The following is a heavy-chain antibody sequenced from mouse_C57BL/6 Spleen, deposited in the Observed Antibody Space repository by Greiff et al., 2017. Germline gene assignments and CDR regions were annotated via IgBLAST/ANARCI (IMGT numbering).Heavy chain of an antibody. CDR2: ILPGSGST. V-gene: IGHV1-9*01. CDR1: GYTFPGYW. Sequence: VQLQQSGAELMKPGASVKLSCKATGYTFPGYWIEWVKQRPGHGLEWIGEILPGSGSTNYTEKFKGKATFTADTSSNTAYMQLSSLTTEDSAIYYCAKYYGSIFAHWGQGTLVTVSA. D-gene: IGHD1-1*01. J-gene: IGHJ3*01. CDR3: AKYYGSIFAH.